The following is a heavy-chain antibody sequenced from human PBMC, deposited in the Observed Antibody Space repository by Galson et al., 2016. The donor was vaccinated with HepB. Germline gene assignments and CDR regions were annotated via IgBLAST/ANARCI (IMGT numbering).Heavy chain of an antibody. J-gene: IGHJ4*02. Sequence: SLRLSCAASGFTFRSYAVYWVRQAPGKGLEWVALISYQGSNEIYADSVKGRFTISRDNSRNMLFLQMNSLRPEDTAFYYCARARVAGALRRGRVLHYLDSWGQGTLVTVSS. CDR3: ARARVAGALRRGRVLHYLDS. V-gene: IGHV3-30*04. CDR2: ISYQGSNE. D-gene: IGHD1-26*01. CDR1: GFTFRSYA.